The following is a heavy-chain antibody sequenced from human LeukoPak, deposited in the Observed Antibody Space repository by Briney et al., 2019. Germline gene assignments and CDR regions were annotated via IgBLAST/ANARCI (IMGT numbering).Heavy chain of an antibody. J-gene: IGHJ1*01. Sequence: PSETLSLTCTVSGGSISSSSYYWSWIRQPPGKGLEWIGYIYYSGSTYYNPSLKSRVTISVDTSKNQFSLKLSSVTAADTAVYYCALWLLGYFQHWGQAPWSPSPQ. D-gene: IGHD2-21*02. CDR3: ALWLLGYFQH. CDR2: IYYSGST. V-gene: IGHV4-30-4*08. CDR1: GGSISSSSYY.